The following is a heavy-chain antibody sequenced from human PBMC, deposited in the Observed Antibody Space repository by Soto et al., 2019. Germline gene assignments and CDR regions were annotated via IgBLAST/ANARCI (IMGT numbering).Heavy chain of an antibody. CDR2: IIPIFGTA. V-gene: IGHV1-69*13. CDR3: ARRGEGGATLSKYYYYYGMDV. J-gene: IGHJ6*04. D-gene: IGHD1-26*01. CDR1: GGTVSSYA. Sequence: ASVKVSCKASGGTVSSYAISWVRQAPGQGLEWMGGIIPIFGTANYAQKFQGRVTITADESTSTAYMELSSLRSEDTAVYYCARRGEGGATLSKYYYYYGMDVWGKVTTGTASS.